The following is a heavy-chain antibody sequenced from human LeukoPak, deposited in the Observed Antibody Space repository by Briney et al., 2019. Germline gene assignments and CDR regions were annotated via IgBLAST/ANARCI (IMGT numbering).Heavy chain of an antibody. D-gene: IGHD5-24*01. J-gene: IGHJ5*02. CDR2: ISAYNGNT. CDR1: GYTSTSYG. Sequence: ASVKVSCKASGYTSTSYGISWVRQAPGQGLEWMGWISAYNGNTNYAQKLQGRVTMTTDTSTSTAYMELSSLRSEDTAVYHCARDNSVRDEAWWFNPWGQGTLVTVSS. CDR3: ARDNSVRDEAWWFNP. V-gene: IGHV1-18*01.